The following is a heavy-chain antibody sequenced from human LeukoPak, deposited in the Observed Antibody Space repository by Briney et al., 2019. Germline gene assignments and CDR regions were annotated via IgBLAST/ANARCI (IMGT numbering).Heavy chain of an antibody. CDR3: TRDPRRLDY. CDR1: GFTFSNYG. CDR2: ITATSSST. V-gene: IGHV3-23*01. J-gene: IGHJ4*02. Sequence: PGGSLRLSCAASGFTFSNYGMSWVRQAPGKGLEWVSAITATSSSTHDADSVQGRFTISRDNSKNTLYLQMNSLRAEDTAVYYCTRDPRRLDYWGQGTLVTVSS.